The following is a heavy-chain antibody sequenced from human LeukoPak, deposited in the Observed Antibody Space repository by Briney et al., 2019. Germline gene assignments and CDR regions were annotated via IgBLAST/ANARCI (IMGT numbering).Heavy chain of an antibody. V-gene: IGHV3-30*03. CDR3: ARYAEYAVSTPCY. CDR1: GFTFSSYG. J-gene: IGHJ4*02. D-gene: IGHD2-8*01. Sequence: GGSLRLSCAASGFTFSSYGMHWVRQAPGKGLEWVAVLSYDGNYKYYADSVKGRFAISRDNSENTLYLQMNSLRAEDTAVYYCARYAEYAVSTPCYWGQGTLVTVSS. CDR2: LSYDGNYK.